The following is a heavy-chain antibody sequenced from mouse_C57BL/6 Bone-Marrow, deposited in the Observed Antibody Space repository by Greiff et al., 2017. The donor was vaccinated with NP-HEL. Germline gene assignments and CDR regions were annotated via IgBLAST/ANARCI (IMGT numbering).Heavy chain of an antibody. Sequence: VQLQQPGAELVMPGASVKLSCKASGYTFTSYWMHWVKQRPGQGLEWIGEIDPSDSYTNYKQKFKGKSTLTVDKSSSTAYMQLSSLTSEDSAVYYCARRPLWYFDVWGTGTTVTVSS. CDR3: ARRPLWYFDV. CDR1: GYTFTSYW. V-gene: IGHV1-69*01. CDR2: IDPSDSYT. J-gene: IGHJ1*03.